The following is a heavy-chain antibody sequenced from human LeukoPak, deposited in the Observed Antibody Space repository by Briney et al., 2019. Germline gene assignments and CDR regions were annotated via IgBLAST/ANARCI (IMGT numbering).Heavy chain of an antibody. CDR1: GFTFSSFW. V-gene: IGHV3-33*08. CDR3: ARVDYGDDY. D-gene: IGHD4-17*01. J-gene: IGHJ4*02. Sequence: GGSLRLSCAASGFTFSSFWMHWVRQPPGKGLEWVAVIWYDGSNKYYADSVKGRFTISRDNSKNTLYLQMNSLRAEDTAVYYCARVDYGDDYWGQGTLVTVSS. CDR2: IWYDGSNK.